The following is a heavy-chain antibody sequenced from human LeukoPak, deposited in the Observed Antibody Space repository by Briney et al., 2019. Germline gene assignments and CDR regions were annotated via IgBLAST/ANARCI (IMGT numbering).Heavy chain of an antibody. Sequence: PSETLSLTCTVSGGSISSSSYYWGWIRQPPGKGLEWIGSIYDSGSTYYNPSLKSRVTISLDTSKNQFSLKLSSVTAADTAVYYCARSLGATAPPFDYWGQGTLVTVSS. CDR1: GGSISSSSYY. CDR3: ARSLGATAPPFDY. CDR2: IYDSGST. V-gene: IGHV4-39*01. J-gene: IGHJ4*02. D-gene: IGHD1-26*01.